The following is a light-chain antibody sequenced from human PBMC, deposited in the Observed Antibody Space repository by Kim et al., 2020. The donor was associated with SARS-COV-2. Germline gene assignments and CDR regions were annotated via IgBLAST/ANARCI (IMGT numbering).Light chain of an antibody. CDR3: QQYFDPPWT. CDR1: HNIFYNSNNRDY. J-gene: IGKJ1*01. V-gene: IGKV4-1*01. CDR2: WAS. Sequence: ATINCKSSHNIFYNSNNRDYLAWFQQKVGQPPKLLIYWASIRQSGVPDRVSGSGSGTNFTLTISSLQAEDVAVYYCQQYFDPPWTFGQGTKVDIK.